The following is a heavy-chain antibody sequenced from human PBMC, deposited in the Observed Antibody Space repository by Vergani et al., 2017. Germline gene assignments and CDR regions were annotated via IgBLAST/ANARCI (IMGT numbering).Heavy chain of an antibody. Sequence: EVQLVETGGGLIQPGGSLRLSCAASGFTFSSNSMSWVRQAPGKGLEWVSVIYSGGSTYYADSVKGRFTISRDNSKNTLYLQMNSLRAEDTAVYYCARDGRGWYDWFDPWGQGTLVTVSS. CDR2: IYSGGST. CDR1: GFTFSSNS. J-gene: IGHJ5*02. CDR3: ARDGRGWYDWFDP. V-gene: IGHV3-53*02. D-gene: IGHD6-19*01.